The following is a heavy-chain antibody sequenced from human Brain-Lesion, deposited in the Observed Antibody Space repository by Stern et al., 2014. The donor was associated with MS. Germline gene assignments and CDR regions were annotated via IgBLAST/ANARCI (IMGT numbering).Heavy chain of an antibody. CDR3: ARREGTLTREIDV. CDR1: GGSINSGLYY. D-gene: IGHD3-16*01. Sequence: DQLVESGPGLVKPSQTLSLTCTVSGGSINSGLYYWSWIRQPPGKGLEWIGYIYHSGSTYYNPSLKSRVSISIDTSKNPFALKVSSVTAADTAFYYCARREGTLTREIDVWGQGTLVTVSS. J-gene: IGHJ4*02. V-gene: IGHV4-30-4*01. CDR2: IYHSGST.